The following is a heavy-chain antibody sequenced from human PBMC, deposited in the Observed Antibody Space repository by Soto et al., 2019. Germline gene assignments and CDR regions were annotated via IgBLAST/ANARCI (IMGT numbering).Heavy chain of an antibody. D-gene: IGHD5-18*01. Sequence: SETLSLTCAVYGGSFSGYYWSWIRQPPGKGLEWIGEINHSGSTNYNPSLKSRVTISVDTSKNQFSLELSSVTAADTAVYYCARTRWIQWWTGEAPPFDYWGQGTLVTVSS. V-gene: IGHV4-34*01. J-gene: IGHJ4*02. CDR2: INHSGST. CDR3: ARTRWIQWWTGEAPPFDY. CDR1: GGSFSGYY.